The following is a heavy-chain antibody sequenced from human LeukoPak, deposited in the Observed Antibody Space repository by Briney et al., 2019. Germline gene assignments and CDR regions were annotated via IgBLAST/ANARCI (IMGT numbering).Heavy chain of an antibody. CDR1: GFTFSSYA. V-gene: IGHV3-23*01. D-gene: IGHD2-2*01. J-gene: IGHJ4*02. Sequence: GGSLRLSCAASGFTFSSYAMSWVRQAPGKGLEWVSAISGRGGSTYYADSVKGRFTISRDNSKNTLFLQMNSLRADDTAVYYCAKDSIVVVPGAKWEPMFDYWGQGTLVTVSS. CDR3: AKDSIVVVPGAKWEPMFDY. CDR2: ISGRGGST.